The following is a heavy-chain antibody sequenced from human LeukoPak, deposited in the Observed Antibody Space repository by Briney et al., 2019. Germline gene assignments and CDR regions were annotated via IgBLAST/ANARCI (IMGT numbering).Heavy chain of an antibody. J-gene: IGHJ5*02. V-gene: IGHV4-31*03. Sequence: SETLSLTCTVSGGSITSSGHYWSWIRQLPGKGLEWIGYIYYTGSTYYNPSLRSRLTISVDTSKNQSSLKLISVTAADTAVYYCARGYGPFDPWGQGTLVTVSS. CDR3: ARGYGPFDP. D-gene: IGHD5-12*01. CDR2: IYYTGST. CDR1: GGSITSSGHY.